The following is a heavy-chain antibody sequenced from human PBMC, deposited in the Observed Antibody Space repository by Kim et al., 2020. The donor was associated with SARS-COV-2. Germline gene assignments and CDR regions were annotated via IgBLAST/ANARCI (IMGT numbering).Heavy chain of an antibody. CDR1: GFTFSSYG. CDR3: AKAFGEKTLWFGAY. CDR2: ISYDGSNK. V-gene: IGHV3-30*18. Sequence: GGSLRLSCAASGFTFSSYGMHWVRQAPGKGLEWVAVISYDGSNKYYADSVKGRFTISRDNSKNTLYLQMNSLRAEDTAVYYCAKAFGEKTLWFGAYWGQGTLVTVSS. J-gene: IGHJ4*02. D-gene: IGHD3-10*01.